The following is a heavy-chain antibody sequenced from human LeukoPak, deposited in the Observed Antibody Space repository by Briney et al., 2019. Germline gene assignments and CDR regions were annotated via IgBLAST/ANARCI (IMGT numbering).Heavy chain of an antibody. D-gene: IGHD6-19*01. CDR2: IWYDGSNK. V-gene: IGHV3-33*06. CDR3: AKEKYSSGWCFDY. Sequence: GGSLRLSCAASGFTFSSYGMHWVRQAPGKGLEWGAVIWYDGSNKYYADSVKGRFTISRDNSKNTLYLQMNSLRAEDTAVYYCAKEKYSSGWCFDYWGQGTLVTVSS. J-gene: IGHJ4*02. CDR1: GFTFSSYG.